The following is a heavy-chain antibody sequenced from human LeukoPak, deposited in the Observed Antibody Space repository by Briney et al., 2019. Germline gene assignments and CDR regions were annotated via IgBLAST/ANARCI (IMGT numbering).Heavy chain of an antibody. V-gene: IGHV3-15*01. D-gene: IGHD2-2*01. CDR1: GFTFSNAW. CDR2: IKRKTDGGTT. Sequence: PGGSLRLSCAASGFTFSNAWMSWVRQAPGKGLEWVGCIKRKTDGGTTDYAAPVKGRFTITRDDSKNTLYLQMNSLKTEDTAVYYCTTDPTPSIVVPADFDYWGQGTLVTVSS. J-gene: IGHJ4*02. CDR3: TTDPTPSIVVPADFDY.